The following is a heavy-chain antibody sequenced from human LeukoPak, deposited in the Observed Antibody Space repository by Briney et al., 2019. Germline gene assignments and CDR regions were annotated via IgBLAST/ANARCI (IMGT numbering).Heavy chain of an antibody. J-gene: IGHJ6*03. CDR3: ARHRGYNWNDESYYYYMDV. D-gene: IGHD1-1*01. V-gene: IGHV5-51*01. Sequence: GESLKISCKGSGYSFTSYWIGWVRQMPGKGLEWMGIIFPGDSDARYSPAFRGQVTISADKSISTAYLQWSSLKASDTAMYYCARHRGYNWNDESYYYYMDVWGKGTTVTVSS. CDR2: IFPGDSDA. CDR1: GYSFTSYW.